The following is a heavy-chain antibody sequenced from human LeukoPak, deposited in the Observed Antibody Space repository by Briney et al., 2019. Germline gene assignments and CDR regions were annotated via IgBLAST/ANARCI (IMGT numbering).Heavy chain of an antibody. D-gene: IGHD2-2*02. V-gene: IGHV4-59*12. CDR3: ARPGVGCSSTNCYRGFDY. CDR1: GGSISGYY. J-gene: IGHJ4*02. Sequence: SETLSLTCTVSGGSISGYYWTWLRQPPGKGLEWIGYIYHSGSTDYNPSLKSRVTISADTSQNQVSLKLSSVTAADTAVYYCARPGVGCSSTNCYRGFDYWGQGTLVTVSS. CDR2: IYHSGST.